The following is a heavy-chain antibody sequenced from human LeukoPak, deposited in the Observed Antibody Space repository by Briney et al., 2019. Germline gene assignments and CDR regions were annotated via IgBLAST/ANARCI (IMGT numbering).Heavy chain of an antibody. CDR2: IKSKTDGGTT. CDR3: AKDAARGTSYYY. V-gene: IGHV3-15*01. D-gene: IGHD1-26*01. Sequence: PGGSLRLSCAASGFTFTNAWMSWVRQAPGKGLEWVGRIKSKTDGGTTDCAAPVKGRFTISRDDSKNTLYLQMNSLKTEDTAVYYCAKDAARGTSYYYWGQGTLVTVSS. J-gene: IGHJ4*02. CDR1: GFTFTNAW.